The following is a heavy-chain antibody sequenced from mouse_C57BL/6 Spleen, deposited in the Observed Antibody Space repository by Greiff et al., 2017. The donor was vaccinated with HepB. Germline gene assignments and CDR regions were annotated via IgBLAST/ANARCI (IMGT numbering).Heavy chain of an antibody. J-gene: IGHJ1*03. CDR1: GYTFTSYW. V-gene: IGHV1-50*01. CDR3: ARPGNYTYFDV. CDR2: IDPSDIYT. D-gene: IGHD2-1*01. Sequence: QVQLQQPGAELVKPGASVKLSCKASGYTFTSYWMQWVKQRPGQGLEWIGEIDPSDIYTNYNQKFEGKATLTVYTSSGTAYMQLSSQTSEDAAVYYCARPGNYTYFDVWGTGTTVTVSS.